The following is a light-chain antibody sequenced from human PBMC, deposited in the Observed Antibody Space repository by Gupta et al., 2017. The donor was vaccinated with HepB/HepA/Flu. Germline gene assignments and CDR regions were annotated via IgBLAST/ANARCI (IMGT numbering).Light chain of an antibody. CDR3: GTWDTSLNAGV. CDR1: SSNIRSDF. V-gene: IGLV1-51*02. Sequence: HSVFTQPRSVTAAPGQKVTISCSGSSSNIRSDFVSWYQQVPGTAPKLLIYENNKRPSGIPDRFSGSKSGTSATLGITGLQSGDEADYYCGTWDTSLNAGVFGGGTKLTVL. J-gene: IGLJ2*01. CDR2: ENN.